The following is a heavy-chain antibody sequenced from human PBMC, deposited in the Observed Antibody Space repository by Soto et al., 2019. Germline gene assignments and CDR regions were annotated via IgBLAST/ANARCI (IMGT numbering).Heavy chain of an antibody. J-gene: IGHJ4*02. CDR3: ARANTWVTGRVGTH. D-gene: IGHD1-1*01. Sequence: QIHLEQSRIEVKEPGTSLKLSCATSGYSFTNYGISWVRQAPGQGLDWRGWISGYNGNIKYAQKFHDRVIMTADKFTSTAYLEVRNLTSDDTAVYYCARANTWVTGRVGTHWGQGTKVTVSS. CDR1: GYSFTNYG. V-gene: IGHV1-18*04. CDR2: ISGYNGNI.